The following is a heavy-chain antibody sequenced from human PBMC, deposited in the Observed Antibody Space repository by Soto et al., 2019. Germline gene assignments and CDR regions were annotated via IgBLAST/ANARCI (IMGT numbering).Heavy chain of an antibody. CDR1: GGSFSGHS. CDR3: WTRAYDTNGYYRFDP. CDR2: INHSGRV. Sequence: ASETLSLTCAVYGGSFSGHSWTWIRQSPGKGLEWIGDINHSGRVNYSPSLKSRVTISLDTSKNQSSLTLSAVTAADTAMYYSWTRAYDTNGYYRFDPWGQGTLETVSS. V-gene: IGHV4-34*01. J-gene: IGHJ5*01. D-gene: IGHD3-22*01.